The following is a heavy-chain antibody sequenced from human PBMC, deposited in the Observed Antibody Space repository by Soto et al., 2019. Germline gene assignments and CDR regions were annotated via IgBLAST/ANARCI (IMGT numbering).Heavy chain of an antibody. J-gene: IGHJ4*02. Sequence: SVKVSCXASGGTFSSYAISWVRQAPGQGLEWMGGIIPIFGTANYAQKFQGRVTITADESTSTAYMELSSLRSEDTAVYYCARGGSSGYSLDYWGQGTLVTVSS. CDR1: GGTFSSYA. D-gene: IGHD3-22*01. V-gene: IGHV1-69*13. CDR3: ARGGSSGYSLDY. CDR2: IIPIFGTA.